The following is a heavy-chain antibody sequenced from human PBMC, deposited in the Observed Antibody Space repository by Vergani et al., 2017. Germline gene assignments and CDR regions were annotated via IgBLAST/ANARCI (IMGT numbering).Heavy chain of an antibody. CDR1: GFSFSGYW. D-gene: IGHD5-12*01. CDR2: IKSDGSIT. Sequence: VQLAESGGGVVQPGGSLRLSCEGSGFSFSGYWMHWVRQSPEKGLVWVSRIKSDGSITNYADSVKGRFTISRDNAKNTLYLEMNSLRGDDTAIYYCVRARCSGPCFMSNWFDSWGQGTLVTVSS. CDR3: VRARCSGPCFMSNWFDS. V-gene: IGHV3-74*02. J-gene: IGHJ5*01.